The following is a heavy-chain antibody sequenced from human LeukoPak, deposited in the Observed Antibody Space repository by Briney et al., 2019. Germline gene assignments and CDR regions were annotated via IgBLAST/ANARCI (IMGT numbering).Heavy chain of an antibody. D-gene: IGHD2-2*01. V-gene: IGHV3-23*01. J-gene: IGHJ6*03. CDR3: ARDGSWGDYQFYFYMDV. CDR1: GFTFGSLA. Sequence: GGSLRLSCEASGFTFGSLAMSWVRQAPGKGWEWLSGISASGHDIYYAAYMKGRFTISRDNANNTLYIEMISLRAEDTAVYYCARDGSWGDYQFYFYMDVWGKGTTVTVSS. CDR2: ISASGHDI.